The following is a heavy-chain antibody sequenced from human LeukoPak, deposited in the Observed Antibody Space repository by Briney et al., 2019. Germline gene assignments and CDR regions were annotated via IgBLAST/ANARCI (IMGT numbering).Heavy chain of an antibody. V-gene: IGHV3-7*01. J-gene: IGHJ6*03. CDR1: GFTFSSYW. Sequence: PGGSLRLSCAASGFTFSSYWMSWVRQAPGKGLEWVASIKQDGSEKYYVDSVKGRFTISRDNAKNSLYLQMNSLRAEDTAVYYCARVPGYCSSTSCYWYYYMDVWGKGTTVTVSS. CDR2: IKQDGSEK. D-gene: IGHD2-2*03. CDR3: ARVPGYCSSTSCYWYYYMDV.